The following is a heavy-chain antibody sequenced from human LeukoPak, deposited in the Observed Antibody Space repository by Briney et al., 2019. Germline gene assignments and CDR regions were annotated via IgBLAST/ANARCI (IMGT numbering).Heavy chain of an antibody. Sequence: GGSLRLSCTASGFIFSNAWMNWVRQAPGKGLEWVSSISSRSSYIYYADSLKGRFTISRDNAKNSLYLNIHSLRAEDTAVYYCARDRADPDYGDYVFAYWGQGTLVTVSS. J-gene: IGHJ4*02. V-gene: IGHV3-21*01. CDR2: ISSRSSYI. CDR3: ARDRADPDYGDYVFAY. D-gene: IGHD4-17*01. CDR1: GFIFSNAW.